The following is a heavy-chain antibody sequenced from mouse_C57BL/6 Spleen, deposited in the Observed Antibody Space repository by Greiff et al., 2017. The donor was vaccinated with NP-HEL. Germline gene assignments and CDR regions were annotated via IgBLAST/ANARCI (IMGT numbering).Heavy chain of an antibody. J-gene: IGHJ2*01. V-gene: IGHV5-9-1*02. CDR2: ISSGGDYI. CDR3: TRAYYGNYLDY. CDR1: GFTFSSYA. Sequence: EVQLQESGEGLVKPGGSLKLSCAASGFTFSSYAMSWVRQTPEKRLEWVAYISSGGDYIYYADTVKGRFTISRDNARNTLYLQMSSLKSEDTAMYYCTRAYYGNYLDYWGQGTTLTVSS. D-gene: IGHD2-10*01.